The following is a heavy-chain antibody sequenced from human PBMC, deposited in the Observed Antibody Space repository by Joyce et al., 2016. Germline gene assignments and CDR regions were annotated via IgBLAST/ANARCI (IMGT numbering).Heavy chain of an antibody. CDR3: ARSLYSGSQQDY. Sequence: EVQLVESGGGLVQPGGSLRLSCEACGFTFRNYWMHWVRKAPGKGLVWVSRMNSDGSTTNYADSVKGRFTSSRDNAKNTLYLQMNSLRDEDTAVYHCARSLYSGSQQDYWGQGTLVTVSS. CDR2: MNSDGSTT. J-gene: IGHJ4*02. D-gene: IGHD1-26*01. CDR1: GFTFRNYW. V-gene: IGHV3-74*01.